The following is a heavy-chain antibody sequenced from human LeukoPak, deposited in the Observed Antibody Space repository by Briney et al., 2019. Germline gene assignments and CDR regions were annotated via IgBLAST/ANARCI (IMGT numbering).Heavy chain of an antibody. CDR1: GGSFSGYY. CDR3: ARGLDYDFWSGPGDWFDP. CDR2: INHSGST. V-gene: IGHV4-34*01. J-gene: IGHJ5*02. Sequence: PSETLSLTCAVYGGSFSGYYWSWIRQPPGKGLEWIGEINHSGSTNYNPSLKSRVTISVDTSKNQFSLKLSSVTAADTAVYYCARGLDYDFWSGPGDWFDPWGQGTLVTVSS. D-gene: IGHD3-3*01.